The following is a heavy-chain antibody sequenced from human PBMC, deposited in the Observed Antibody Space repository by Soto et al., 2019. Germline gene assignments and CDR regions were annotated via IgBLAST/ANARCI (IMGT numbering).Heavy chain of an antibody. V-gene: IGHV3-15*07. J-gene: IGHJ4*02. CDR1: GFTISSAW. CDR3: TTGSVEGY. Sequence: EVQLVESGGGLVKPGGSLRLSCAASGFTISSAWMNWVRQAPGKGLEWVGRTKTKTQGETTDYAAPVKGRFTISRDDSENTLSLQMNSLRIEDTAVYYCTTGSVEGYWGQGTLVTVSS. D-gene: IGHD1-26*01. CDR2: TKTKTQGETT.